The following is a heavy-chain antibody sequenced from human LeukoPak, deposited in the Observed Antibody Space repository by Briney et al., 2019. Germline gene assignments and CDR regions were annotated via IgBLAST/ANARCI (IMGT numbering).Heavy chain of an antibody. D-gene: IGHD3-10*01. CDR3: ASPLYYGSGSSVGMDV. CDR2: ISAYNGNT. Sequence: GASVKVSCEASGYTFTSYGISWVRQAPGQGLEWMGWISAYNGNTNYAQKLQGRVTMTTDTSTSTAYMELRSLRSDDTAVYYCASPLYYGSGSSVGMDVWGQGTTVTVSS. V-gene: IGHV1-18*01. CDR1: GYTFTSYG. J-gene: IGHJ6*02.